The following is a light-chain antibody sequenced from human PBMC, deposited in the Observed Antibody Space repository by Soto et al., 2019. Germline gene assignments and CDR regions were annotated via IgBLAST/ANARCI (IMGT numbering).Light chain of an antibody. V-gene: IGLV2-14*03. CDR2: NVY. CDR1: SSEVGAYNF. CDR3: RAYTVSRTSV. Sequence: AVTQPASFSGSPGQSITISCTGTSSEVGAYNFVSWHQQHPGTAPKLIIYNVYDRPSGISYRFSGSKSGNTASLTISGLQSEDDADYYCRAYTVSRTSVFGTGTKVTVL. J-gene: IGLJ1*01.